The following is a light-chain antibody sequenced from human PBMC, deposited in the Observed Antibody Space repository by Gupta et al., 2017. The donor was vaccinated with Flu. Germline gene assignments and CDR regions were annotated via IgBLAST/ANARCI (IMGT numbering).Light chain of an antibody. CDR3: HSYDSRLNGYV. J-gene: IGLJ1*01. CDR1: NSNTGAGYD. Sequence: QSVLTQPPSVSGAPGQRVTISCTGTNSNTGAGYDVHWYQQFPGSAPRLLIYDSTNRPSGVPDRFSGSKSAASASLVITGLQAEDAADYYCHSYDSRLNGYVFGTGTKVTVL. CDR2: DST. V-gene: IGLV1-40*01.